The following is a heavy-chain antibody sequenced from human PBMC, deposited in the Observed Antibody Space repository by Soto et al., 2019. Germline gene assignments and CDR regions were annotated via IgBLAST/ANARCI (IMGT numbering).Heavy chain of an antibody. D-gene: IGHD1-26*01. Sequence: GESLKISSKDSGYSFTSYWISWVRQMPGKGLEWMGRIDPSDSYTNYSPSFQGHVTISADKSISTAYLQWSSLKASDTAMYYCARHGMGEYYFDYWGQGTLVTVSS. CDR3: ARHGMGEYYFDY. V-gene: IGHV5-10-1*01. CDR1: GYSFTSYW. CDR2: IDPSDSYT. J-gene: IGHJ4*02.